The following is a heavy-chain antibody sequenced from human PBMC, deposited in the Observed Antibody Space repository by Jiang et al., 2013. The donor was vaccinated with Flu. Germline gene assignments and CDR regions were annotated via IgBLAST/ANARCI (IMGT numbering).Heavy chain of an antibody. D-gene: IGHD1-1*01. Sequence: VQLVESGGGVVQPGRSLRLSCAASGFTFSSYGMHWVRQAPGKGLEWVAVISYDGSNKYYADSVKGRFTISRDNSKNTLYLQMNSLRAEDTAVYYCAKMKVPQPPTYYYYGMDVWGQGTTVTVSS. CDR1: GFTFSSYG. V-gene: IGHV3-30*18. CDR2: ISYDGSNK. J-gene: IGHJ6*02. CDR3: AKMKVPQPPTYYYYGMDV.